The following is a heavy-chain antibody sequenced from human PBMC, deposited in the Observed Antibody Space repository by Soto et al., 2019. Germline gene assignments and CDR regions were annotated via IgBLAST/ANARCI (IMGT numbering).Heavy chain of an antibody. CDR2: INSDGSAT. J-gene: IGHJ6*02. V-gene: IGHV3-74*01. CDR3: AKARPIFGVVISADYYYGLGV. Sequence: GGSLRLSCAVSGFTFSNYWMEWVRQAPGKGLVWVSRINSDGSATDYADSVKGRFTISRDNSKNTLYLQMNSLGAEDTAVYYCAKARPIFGVVISADYYYGLGVWGQGTTVTV. D-gene: IGHD3-3*01. CDR1: GFTFSNYW.